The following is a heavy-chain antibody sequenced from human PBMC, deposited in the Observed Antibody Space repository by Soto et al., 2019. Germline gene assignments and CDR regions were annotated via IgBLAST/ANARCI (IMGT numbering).Heavy chain of an antibody. J-gene: IGHJ4*02. Sequence: ASVKVSCKASGYTFTSYYMHWVRQAPGQGLEWMGIINPSGGSTSYAQKFQGRVTMTRDTSTSTVYMELSSLRSEDTAVYYCARGGHYDFWSGSLRPLFDYWGQGTLVTVSS. V-gene: IGHV1-46*01. D-gene: IGHD3-3*01. CDR2: INPSGGST. CDR1: GYTFTSYY. CDR3: ARGGHYDFWSGSLRPLFDY.